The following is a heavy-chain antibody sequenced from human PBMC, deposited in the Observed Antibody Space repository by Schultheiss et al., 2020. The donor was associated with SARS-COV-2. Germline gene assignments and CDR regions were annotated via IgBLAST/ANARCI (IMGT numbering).Heavy chain of an antibody. Sequence: GGSLRLSCAASGFTFSSYAMHWVRQAPGKGLEWVAVISYDGSNKYYADSVKGRFTISRDNSKNTLYLQMNSLRAEDTAVYYCARDGGNSVDYWGQGTLVTVSS. J-gene: IGHJ4*02. D-gene: IGHD4-23*01. V-gene: IGHV3-30-3*01. CDR3: ARDGGNSVDY. CDR1: GFTFSSYA. CDR2: ISYDGSNK.